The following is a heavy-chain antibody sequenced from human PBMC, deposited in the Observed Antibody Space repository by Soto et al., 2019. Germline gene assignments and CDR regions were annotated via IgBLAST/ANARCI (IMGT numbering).Heavy chain of an antibody. CDR2: IIPIVDIA. Sequence: QVQLVQSGAEVKKPGSSVKVSCKASGGTFSSYIISWVRQAPGQGLEWMGRIIPIVDIANYAQKFQGRVTITAEKSTSTAYMELSSLRSEDTAVYYCTSSGDSGYDYYFDYWGQGTLVTVSS. CDR3: TSSGDSGYDYYFDY. D-gene: IGHD5-12*01. V-gene: IGHV1-69*02. CDR1: GGTFSSYI. J-gene: IGHJ4*02.